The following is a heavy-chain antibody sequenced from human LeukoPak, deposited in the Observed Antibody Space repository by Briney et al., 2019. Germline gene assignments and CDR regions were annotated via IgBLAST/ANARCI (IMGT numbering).Heavy chain of an antibody. D-gene: IGHD6-13*01. CDR2: ISGSGGST. Sequence: PGGSPRLSCAASGFTVSSYAMSWVRQAPGKGLEWVSAISGSGGSTYYADSVKGRFTISRDNSKNTLYLQMNSLRAEDTAVYYCAKDPKSSSWALYDYWGQGTLVTGSP. CDR1: GFTVSSYA. CDR3: AKDPKSSSWALYDY. V-gene: IGHV3-23*01. J-gene: IGHJ4*02.